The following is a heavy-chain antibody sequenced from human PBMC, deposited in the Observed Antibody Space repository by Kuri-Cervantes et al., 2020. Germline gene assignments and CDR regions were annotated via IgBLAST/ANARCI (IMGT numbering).Heavy chain of an antibody. D-gene: IGHD6-13*01. CDR2: VYYSGTT. CDR3: AREREQQLPFDY. Sequence: SETLSLTCAVSGDSISSTNWWGWIRQPPGKGLEWIGYVYYSGTTFSNPSLKSRVTMSVDTSKNQFSLKLSSVTAVDTAVYYCAREREQQLPFDYWGQGTLVTVSS. CDR1: GDSISSTNW. J-gene: IGHJ4*02. V-gene: IGHV4-28*03.